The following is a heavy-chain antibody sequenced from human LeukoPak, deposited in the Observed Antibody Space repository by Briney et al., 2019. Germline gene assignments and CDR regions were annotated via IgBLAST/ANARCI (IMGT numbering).Heavy chain of an antibody. CDR2: IKQDGSEK. Sequence: QPGGSLRLSCAASGFTFSSYWMSWVRQAPGKGLEWVANIKQDGSEKYYVDSVKGRFSINRDNAKNLLYLQMNSLGADETAGYYCARDGGIVGATRYYYYMDVWGKGTTVTVSS. CDR3: ARDGGIVGATRYYYYMDV. CDR1: GFTFSSYW. V-gene: IGHV3-7*01. J-gene: IGHJ6*03. D-gene: IGHD1-26*01.